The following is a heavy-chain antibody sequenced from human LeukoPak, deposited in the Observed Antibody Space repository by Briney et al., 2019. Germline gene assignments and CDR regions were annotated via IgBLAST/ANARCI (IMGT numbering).Heavy chain of an antibody. D-gene: IGHD2-2*01. CDR3: ARANFLYCSSTTCLFDY. CDR1: GYTFTDYY. Sequence: SVKVSCKASGYTFTDYYMHWVRQAPGQGFEGMGWINPNDGDTNYAQKFQGRVTMTRDTSISTAHMEVSRLRSDDTAVYYCARANFLYCSSTTCLFDYWGQGTLVTVSS. V-gene: IGHV1-2*02. J-gene: IGHJ4*02. CDR2: INPNDGDT.